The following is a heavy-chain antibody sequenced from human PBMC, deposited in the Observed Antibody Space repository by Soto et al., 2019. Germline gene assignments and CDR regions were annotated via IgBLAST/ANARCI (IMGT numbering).Heavy chain of an antibody. CDR1: GYSFTSYY. CDR2: IHPIDSYT. V-gene: IGHV5-10-1*01. CDR3: DSHVGPASAMEGVFDL. J-gene: IGHJ3*01. D-gene: IGHD6-13*01. Sequence: EVQLVQSGVEVKKPGESLRISCKGSGYSFTSYYITWVRQMPGKGLEWMGRIHPIDSYTNYSPSSQGHVTISADKSISNAYLQRSSLKASDIAMFYCDSHVGPASAMEGVFDLWGQGTMVTVSS.